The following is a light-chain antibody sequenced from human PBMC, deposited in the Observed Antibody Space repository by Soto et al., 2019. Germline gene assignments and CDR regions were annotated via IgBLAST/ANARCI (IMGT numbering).Light chain of an antibody. J-gene: IGLJ7*01. CDR2: QVT. V-gene: IGLV2-8*01. CDR3: SSYVVSYNWV. CDR1: SSDVGAYDY. Sequence: QAVVTQPPSASGSPGQSVTISCTGTSSDVGAYDYVSWFQQHPGKAPKLIIYQVTKRPSGVPDRFSGSKSGNTASLTVSGLQAEDEADYFCSSYVVSYNWVFGGGTQLTVL.